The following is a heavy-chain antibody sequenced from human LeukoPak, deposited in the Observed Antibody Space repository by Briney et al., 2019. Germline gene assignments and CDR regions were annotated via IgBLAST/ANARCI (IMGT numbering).Heavy chain of an antibody. CDR2: INHNGNVN. Sequence: GGSLRLSCAASGFTFSSYWMNWARQAPGKGLEWVASINHNGNVNYYADSVKGRFTISRDNSKNTLYLQMNSLRAEDTAVYYCAKDLVITFGGVPDYWGQGTLVTVSS. V-gene: IGHV3-7*01. CDR3: AKDLVITFGGVPDY. D-gene: IGHD3-16*01. J-gene: IGHJ4*02. CDR1: GFTFSSYW.